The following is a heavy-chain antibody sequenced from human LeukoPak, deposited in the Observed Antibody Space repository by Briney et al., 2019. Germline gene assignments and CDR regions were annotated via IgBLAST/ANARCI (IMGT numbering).Heavy chain of an antibody. CDR2: INAGNGNT. CDR3: ARCAPPDSSGWYFVGWFDP. J-gene: IGHJ5*02. CDR1: GYTFTSYA. V-gene: IGHV1-3*01. D-gene: IGHD6-19*01. Sequence: GASVKVSCKASGYTFTSYAMHWVRQAPGQRLEWMGWINAGNGNTKYSQEFQGRVTITRDTSASTAYMELSSLRSEDTAVYYCARCAPPDSSGWYFVGWFDPWGQGTLVTVSS.